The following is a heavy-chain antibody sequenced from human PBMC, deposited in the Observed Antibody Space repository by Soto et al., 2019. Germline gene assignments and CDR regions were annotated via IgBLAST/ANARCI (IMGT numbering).Heavy chain of an antibody. D-gene: IGHD3-22*01. Sequence: GGSLRLSCAASGFTFSSYAMSWVRQAPGKGLEWVSAISGSGGSTYYADSVKGRFTISRDNSKNTLYPQMNSLRAEDTAVYYCAKVASSGYYGPLDYWGQGTLVTVSS. CDR3: AKVASSGYYGPLDY. CDR1: GFTFSSYA. V-gene: IGHV3-23*01. J-gene: IGHJ4*02. CDR2: ISGSGGST.